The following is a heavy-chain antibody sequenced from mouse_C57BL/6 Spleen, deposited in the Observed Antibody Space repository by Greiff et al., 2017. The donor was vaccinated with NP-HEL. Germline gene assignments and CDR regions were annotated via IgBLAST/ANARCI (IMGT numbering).Heavy chain of an antibody. J-gene: IGHJ2*01. Sequence: QVQLKQPGAELVRPGSSVKLSCKASGYTFTSYWMHWVKQRPIQGLEWIGNIDPSDSETHYNQKFKDKATLTVDKSSSTAYMQLSSLTSEDSAVYYCAREGILLLFDYWGQGTTLTVSS. CDR2: IDPSDSET. CDR1: GYTFTSYW. CDR3: AREGILLLFDY. D-gene: IGHD1-1*01. V-gene: IGHV1-52*01.